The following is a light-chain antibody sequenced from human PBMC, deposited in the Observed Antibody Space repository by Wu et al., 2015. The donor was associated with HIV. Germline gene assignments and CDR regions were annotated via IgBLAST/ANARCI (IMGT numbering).Light chain of an antibody. V-gene: IGKV3-20*01. J-gene: IGKJ1*01. CDR1: QSVSSSY. Sequence: EIVLTQSPGTLSLSPGERATLSCRASQSVSSSYLAWYQQKPGQAPRLLIYGASSGATGIPDRFSGSGSGTDFTLTISRLEPEDFAVYYSQQYGSSPPWTFGQGTKVEVK. CDR3: QQYGSSPPWT. CDR2: GAS.